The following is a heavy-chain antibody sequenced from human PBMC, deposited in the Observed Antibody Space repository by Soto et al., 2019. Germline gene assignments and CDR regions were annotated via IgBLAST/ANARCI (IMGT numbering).Heavy chain of an antibody. J-gene: IGHJ6*02. Sequence: SQTLSLTCAISGDSVSSNSAAWSCISHSPSRGLEWLGRTYYRSKWYNDYAVSVKSRITINPDTSKNQFSLQLNSVTPEDTAVYYCARELSGGSYDYYYYGMDVWGQGTTVTVSS. CDR2: TYYRSKWYN. D-gene: IGHD2-15*01. CDR1: GDSVSSNSAA. CDR3: ARELSGGSYDYYYYGMDV. V-gene: IGHV6-1*01.